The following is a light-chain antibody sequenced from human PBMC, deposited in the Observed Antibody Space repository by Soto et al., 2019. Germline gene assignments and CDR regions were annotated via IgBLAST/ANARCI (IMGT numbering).Light chain of an antibody. J-gene: IGKJ5*01. CDR1: QGINTF. CDR3: QQLNTYPIT. CDR2: AAS. Sequence: IQLTQSPSSLSASVVDRVTLTCRASQGINTFLAWYQQKAGKAPKLLIYAASTLQSGVPSRFSGSGSGTDFTLTISSLQSEDFATYYCQQLNTYPITFGQGTRLEIK. V-gene: IGKV1-9*01.